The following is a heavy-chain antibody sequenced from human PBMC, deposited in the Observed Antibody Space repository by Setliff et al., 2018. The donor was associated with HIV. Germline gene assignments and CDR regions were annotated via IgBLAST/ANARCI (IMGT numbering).Heavy chain of an antibody. CDR3: VRGGTSSNWFDP. J-gene: IGHJ5*02. CDR2: IFDSENN. CDR1: GDSITHYY. Sequence: SETLSLTCSVSGDSITHYYWNWIRQPPGKGLGWIGNIFDSENNNYNPSLKSRVSMSVDTSKNQFSLRLTSVTAADTAVYYCVRGGTSSNWFDPWGQGTLVTVSS. V-gene: IGHV4-59*01. D-gene: IGHD2-2*01.